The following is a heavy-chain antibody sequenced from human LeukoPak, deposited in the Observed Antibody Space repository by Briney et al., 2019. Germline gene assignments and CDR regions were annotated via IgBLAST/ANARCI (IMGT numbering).Heavy chain of an antibody. CDR3: ARLRALCAFDI. D-gene: IGHD3-16*01. CDR2: IHSGGST. J-gene: IGHJ3*02. Sequence: PGGSLRLSCAASGFTVSSNYMSWVRQAPGKGLEWVSVIHSGGSTYYADSVKGRFTISRDNSKNTLYLQMNSLRAEDTAVYYCARLRALCAFDIWGQGTMVTVSS. V-gene: IGHV3-66*01. CDR1: GFTVSSNY.